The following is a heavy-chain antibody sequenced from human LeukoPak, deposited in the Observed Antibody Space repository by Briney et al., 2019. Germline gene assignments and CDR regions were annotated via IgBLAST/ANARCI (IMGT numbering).Heavy chain of an antibody. CDR2: FDPEDGET. CDR1: GYTLTELS. CDR3: ATDIYGDYSFDY. D-gene: IGHD4-17*01. V-gene: IGHV1-24*01. Sequence: ASVKVSCKVSGYTLTELSMHWVREAPGTGLEWMGGFDPEDGETIYAQKSQGRVTMTEDTSTDTAYMELSSLRSEDTAVYYCATDIYGDYSFDYWGQGTLVTVSS. J-gene: IGHJ4*02.